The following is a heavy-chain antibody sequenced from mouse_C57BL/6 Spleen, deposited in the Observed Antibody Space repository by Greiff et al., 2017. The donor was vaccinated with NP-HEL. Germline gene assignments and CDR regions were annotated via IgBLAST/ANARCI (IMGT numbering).Heavy chain of an antibody. V-gene: IGHV1-55*01. CDR2: IYPGSGST. CDR1: GYTFTSYW. CDR3: TRTPADYDVGWCAY. D-gene: IGHD2-4*01. Sequence: QVQLQQPGAELVKPGASVKMSCKASGYTFTSYWITWVKQRPGQGLEWIGDIYPGSGSTNYNEKFKSKATLTVDTSSSTAYMQLSSLTSEDSAVYYCTRTPADYDVGWCAYWGQGSLVTVSA. J-gene: IGHJ3*01.